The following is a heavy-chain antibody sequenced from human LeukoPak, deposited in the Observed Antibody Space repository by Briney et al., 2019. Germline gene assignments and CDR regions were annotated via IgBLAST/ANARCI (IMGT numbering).Heavy chain of an antibody. CDR3: GRGGSSGVDY. CDR2: IYTHNGDT. D-gene: IGHD2-15*01. V-gene: IGHV1-3*04. CDR1: GYTFTRNA. J-gene: IGHJ4*02. Sequence: VSVTVSCTTSGYTFTRNAVHWVRQAPGQRLEWMGYIYTHNGDTKYSQKFQGRVTLTRDTSASTVYVELSSLTSEDTAVYYCGRGGSSGVDYWGQGTLVTVSS.